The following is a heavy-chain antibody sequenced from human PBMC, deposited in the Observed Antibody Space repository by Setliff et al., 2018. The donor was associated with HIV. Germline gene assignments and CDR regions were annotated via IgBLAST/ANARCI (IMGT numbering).Heavy chain of an antibody. Sequence: ASVKVSCKASGYTFTSYAIHWVRQAPGQRLEWMGWINVDSGNTKYLQDLQGRVTITKDRSASTAYMEVSNLRSEDTAVYYCARDWVDTAMADDYWGQGTLVTVSS. CDR2: INVDSGNT. J-gene: IGHJ4*02. D-gene: IGHD5-18*01. CDR1: GYTFTSYA. CDR3: ARDWVDTAMADDY. V-gene: IGHV1-3*03.